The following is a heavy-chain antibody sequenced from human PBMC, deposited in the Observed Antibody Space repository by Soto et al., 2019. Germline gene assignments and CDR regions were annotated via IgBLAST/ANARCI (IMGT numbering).Heavy chain of an antibody. V-gene: IGHV4-30-2*01. CDR2: IYHSGST. CDR1: GGSLSSGGYS. J-gene: IGHJ5*02. Sequence: QMQLQESGSGLVKPSQTLSLTCAVSGGSLSSGGYSWRWIRQPPGKGLEWIGYIYHSGSTYYNPSLKRRVTIAVDASKNQFSLKLSSVTAADTAVYYCASGHPTAFDPWGQGTLVTVSS. CDR3: ASGHPTAFDP.